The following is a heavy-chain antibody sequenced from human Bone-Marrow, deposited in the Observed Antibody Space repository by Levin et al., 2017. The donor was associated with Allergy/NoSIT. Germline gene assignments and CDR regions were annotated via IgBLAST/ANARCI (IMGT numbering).Heavy chain of an antibody. J-gene: IGHJ3*02. CDR1: GGSISSYY. Sequence: NTSETLSLTCTVSGGSISSYYWSWIRQPAGKGLEWIGRIYTSGSTNYNPSLKSRVTMSVDTSKNQFSLKLSSMTAADTAVYYCARVYSSSSGRDAFDIWGQGTMVTVSS. CDR3: ARVYSSSSGRDAFDI. D-gene: IGHD6-13*01. CDR2: IYTSGST. V-gene: IGHV4-4*07.